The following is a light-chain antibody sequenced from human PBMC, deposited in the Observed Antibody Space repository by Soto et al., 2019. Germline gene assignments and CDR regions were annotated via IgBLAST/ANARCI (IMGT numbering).Light chain of an antibody. Sequence: TQSPSTLSASVGDRVTITCRASQSVSSYLAWYRQKPGQAPRLLIYDASNRATGIPARFSGSGSGTDFTLTISSLEPEDFAVYYCQQRSNWPSTFGQGTKLEIK. CDR3: QQRSNWPST. V-gene: IGKV3-11*01. J-gene: IGKJ2*01. CDR2: DAS. CDR1: QSVSSY.